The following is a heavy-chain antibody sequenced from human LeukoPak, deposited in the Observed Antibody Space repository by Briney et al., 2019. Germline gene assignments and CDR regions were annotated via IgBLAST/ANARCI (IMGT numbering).Heavy chain of an antibody. V-gene: IGHV1-69*01. CDR2: IIPIFGTA. CDR3: AREGSSWYKY. J-gene: IGHJ4*02. CDR1: GGTFSSYA. Sequence: SVKVSYKASGGTFSSYAISWVRQAPGQGLEWMGGIIPIFGTANYAQRFQGRVTITADESTSTAYMELSSLRSEDTAVYYCAREGSSWYKYWGQGTLVTVSS. D-gene: IGHD6-13*01.